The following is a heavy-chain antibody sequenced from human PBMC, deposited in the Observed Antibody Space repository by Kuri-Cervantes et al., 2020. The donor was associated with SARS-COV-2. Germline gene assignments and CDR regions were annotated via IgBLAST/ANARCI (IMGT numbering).Heavy chain of an antibody. D-gene: IGHD5-12*01. CDR1: GFTFSSYW. CDR3: AREPQGYSGYDYFDY. V-gene: IGHV3-7*01. CDR2: IKQDGSEK. Sequence: GGSLRLSCAASGFTFSSYWMSWVRQAPGKGLEWVANIKQDGSEKYYVDSVKGRFTISRDNAKNSLYLQMSSLRAEDTAVYYCAREPQGYSGYDYFDYWGQGTLVTVSS. J-gene: IGHJ4*02.